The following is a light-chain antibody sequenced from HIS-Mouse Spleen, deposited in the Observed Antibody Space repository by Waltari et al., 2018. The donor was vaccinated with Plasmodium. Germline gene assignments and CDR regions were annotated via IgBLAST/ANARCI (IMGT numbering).Light chain of an antibody. CDR2: DSS. CDR3: SSYTSSSTLNYV. CDR1: SSDVGGYNY. V-gene: IGLV2-14*03. J-gene: IGLJ1*01. Sequence: QSALTQPASVSGSPGQSITISCTGTSSDVGGYNYVSWYQQHPGKAPKLMIYDSSNRPSGVSNRCSGSKSCNTASLTISGLQAEDEADYYCSSYTSSSTLNYVFGTGTKVTVL.